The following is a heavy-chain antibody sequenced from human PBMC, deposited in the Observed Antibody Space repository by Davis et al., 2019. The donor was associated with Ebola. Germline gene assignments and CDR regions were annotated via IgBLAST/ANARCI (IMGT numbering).Heavy chain of an antibody. Sequence: GSLRLSCTVSSGSISSYYWSWIRQPPGKGLEWIGYIYYSGSTNYNPSLKSRVTISVDTSKNQFSLKLSSVTAADTAVYYCARDTSIWGQGTMVTVSS. CDR1: SGSISSYY. CDR3: ARDTSI. V-gene: IGHV4-59*01. J-gene: IGHJ3*02. D-gene: IGHD3-16*01. CDR2: IYYSGST.